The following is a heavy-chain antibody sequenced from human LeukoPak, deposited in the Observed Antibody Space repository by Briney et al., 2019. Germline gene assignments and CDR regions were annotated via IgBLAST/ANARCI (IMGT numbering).Heavy chain of an antibody. CDR3: ARAQHSGYERYQYYFDY. Sequence: GGSLRLSCAASGFTFSSYAMSWVRQAPGKGLEWVSAISGSGGSTNYADSVKGRFTISRDNAKNTLYLQMNSLRAEDTAVYYCARAQHSGYERYQYYFDYWGQGTLVTVSS. CDR1: GFTFSSYA. J-gene: IGHJ4*02. D-gene: IGHD5-12*01. V-gene: IGHV3-23*01. CDR2: ISGSGGST.